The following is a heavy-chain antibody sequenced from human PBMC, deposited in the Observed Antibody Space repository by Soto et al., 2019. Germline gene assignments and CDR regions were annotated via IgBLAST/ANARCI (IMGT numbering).Heavy chain of an antibody. V-gene: IGHV3-21*01. D-gene: IGHD6-19*01. J-gene: IGHJ4*02. CDR2: ISSSSSYI. Sequence: EVQLVESGGGLVKPGGSLRLSCAASGFTFSSYSMNWVRQAPGKGLEWVSSISSSSSYIYYADSVKGRFTISRDNAKNSLDLQMNSLRAEDTAVYYCARDSSGWYGKYYFDYWGQGTLVTVSS. CDR1: GFTFSSYS. CDR3: ARDSSGWYGKYYFDY.